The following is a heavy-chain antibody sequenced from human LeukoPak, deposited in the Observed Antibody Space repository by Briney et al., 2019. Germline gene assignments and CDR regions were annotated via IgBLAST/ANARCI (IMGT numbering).Heavy chain of an antibody. J-gene: IGHJ6*03. V-gene: IGHV4-39*07. Sequence: SETLSLTCTVSGGSISSSSYYWGWIRQPPGKGLEWIGSIYYSGSTYYNPSLKSRVTISVDTSKNQFSLKLSSVTAADTAVYYCARTYSSSWYYYYYYMDVWGKGTTVTVSS. D-gene: IGHD6-13*01. CDR3: ARTYSSSWYYYYYYMDV. CDR2: IYYSGST. CDR1: GGSISSSSYY.